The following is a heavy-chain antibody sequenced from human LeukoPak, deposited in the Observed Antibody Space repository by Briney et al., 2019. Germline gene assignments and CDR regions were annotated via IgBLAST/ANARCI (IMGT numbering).Heavy chain of an antibody. V-gene: IGHV3-48*01. CDR2: ISSSSSTI. D-gene: IGHD6-13*01. CDR3: ARVDALSSSWLLY. Sequence: GGSLRLSCAASGFTFSSYSMNWVRQAPGKGLEWVSYISSSSSTIYYADSVKGRFTISRDNAKNSLYLQMNSLRAEDTAVYFCARVDALSSSWLLYWGQGTLVTVSS. CDR1: GFTFSSYS. J-gene: IGHJ4*02.